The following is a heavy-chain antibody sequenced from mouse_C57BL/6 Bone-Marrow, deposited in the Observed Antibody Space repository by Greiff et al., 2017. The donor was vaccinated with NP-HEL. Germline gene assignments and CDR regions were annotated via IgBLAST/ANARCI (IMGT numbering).Heavy chain of an antibody. CDR1: GFTFSSYG. J-gene: IGHJ1*03. CDR3: ARQLYYGSSYWYFDV. CDR2: ISSGGSYT. V-gene: IGHV5-6*01. Sequence: EVKLMESGGDLVKPGGSLKLSCAASGFTFSSYGMSWVRQTPDKRLEWVATISSGGSYTYYPDSVKGRFTISRDNAKNTLYLQMSSLKSEDTAMYYCARQLYYGSSYWYFDVWGTGTTVTVSS. D-gene: IGHD1-1*01.